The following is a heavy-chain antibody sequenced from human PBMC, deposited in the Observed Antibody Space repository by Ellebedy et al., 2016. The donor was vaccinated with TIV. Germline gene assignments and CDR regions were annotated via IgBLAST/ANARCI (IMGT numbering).Heavy chain of an antibody. J-gene: IGHJ4*02. V-gene: IGHV3-30*04. D-gene: IGHD6-19*01. Sequence: GESLKISCAASGFTFSSSILHCVRQARVERVECVALNSPDGMDKQYGDSVKGRSTISRDDSRNTMYLQMDSLRTEDTALYYCAREAHRSGRAGTFDHWGQGTLVTVSS. CDR1: GFTFSSSI. CDR2: NSPDGMDK. CDR3: AREAHRSGRAGTFDH.